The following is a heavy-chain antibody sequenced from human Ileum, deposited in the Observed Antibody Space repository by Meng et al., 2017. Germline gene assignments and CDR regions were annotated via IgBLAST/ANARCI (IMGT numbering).Heavy chain of an antibody. CDR1: GFTFTIYA. CDR3: ARDTDWHNFDY. J-gene: IGHJ4*02. Sequence: GGSLRPSCTASGFTFTIYAIHWVRQAPGKGLECVSGLSCNVYTTHYADSVKVRFTISRDNAKNSLYLQMNSLRAEDTAVYYCARDTDWHNFDYWGQGTLVTVSS. CDR2: LSCNVYTT. D-gene: IGHD3/OR15-3a*01. V-gene: IGHV3-48*04.